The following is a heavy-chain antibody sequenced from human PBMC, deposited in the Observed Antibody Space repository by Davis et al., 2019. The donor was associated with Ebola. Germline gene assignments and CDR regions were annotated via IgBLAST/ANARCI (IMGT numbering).Heavy chain of an antibody. V-gene: IGHV4-34*01. CDR3: ASPHQIRGKACFDL. CDR1: GGSFSDYY. CDR2: INQRGDT. J-gene: IGHJ5*02. D-gene: IGHD2-2*01. Sequence: PSETLSLTCAVYGGSFSDYYGSWIRQSPGEGLEWIGEINQRGDTDYNPSLKSRVTLSIDTSRLQFSLRLASVTAADTAVYYCASPHQIRGKACFDLWGQGDLVVVSS.